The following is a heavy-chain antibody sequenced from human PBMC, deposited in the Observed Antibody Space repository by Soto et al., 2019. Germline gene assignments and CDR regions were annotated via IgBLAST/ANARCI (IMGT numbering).Heavy chain of an antibody. D-gene: IGHD2-2*01. J-gene: IGHJ1*01. CDR1: GFAFSSYW. Sequence: GGSLRLSCAASGFAFSSYWMHWVRQAPGKGLVWVSRIKTDGSSTSYADSVKGRFTISRDNAKSTLYLQMNSLRVEDTAVYYCSTLVVPGVPLSYWGQGTLVTVSS. V-gene: IGHV3-74*01. CDR3: STLVVPGVPLSY. CDR2: IKTDGSST.